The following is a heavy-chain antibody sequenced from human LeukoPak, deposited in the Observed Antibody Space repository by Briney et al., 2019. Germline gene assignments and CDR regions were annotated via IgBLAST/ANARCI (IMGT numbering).Heavy chain of an antibody. Sequence: SETLSLTCTVSGGSISSSSYYWGWIRQPPGKGLEWIGSIYYSGDTYYNPSLKSRRVTISVDTSKTQFSLRLSSVTAADTAVYYCARHQWHYYYYMGVWGKGSTVTVS. CDR3: ARHQWHYYYYMGV. CDR2: IYYSGDT. D-gene: IGHD6-19*01. CDR1: GGSISSSSYY. V-gene: IGHV4-39*01. J-gene: IGHJ6*03.